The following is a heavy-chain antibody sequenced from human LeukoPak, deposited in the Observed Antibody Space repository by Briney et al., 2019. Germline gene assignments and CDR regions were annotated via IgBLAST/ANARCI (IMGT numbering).Heavy chain of an antibody. D-gene: IGHD1-26*01. CDR3: ARDLSSGTYRLEV. V-gene: IGHV1-2*02. Sequence: ASVKVSCKASGYAFTGYYMHWVRQAPGQGLEWMGWINPNSGGTNYAQKFQGRVTMTRDTSISTAYMELSRLRSDDTAVYYCARDLSSGTYRLEVWGQGTLVTVSS. J-gene: IGHJ4*02. CDR2: INPNSGGT. CDR1: GYAFTGYY.